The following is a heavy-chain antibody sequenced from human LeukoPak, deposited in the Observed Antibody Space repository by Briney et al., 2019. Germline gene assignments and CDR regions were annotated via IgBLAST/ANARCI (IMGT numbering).Heavy chain of an antibody. CDR3: ASNLAIAAAGTGTGY. CDR1: GGSFSGYY. D-gene: IGHD6-13*01. CDR2: INHSGST. V-gene: IGHV4-34*01. J-gene: IGHJ4*02. Sequence: SETLSLTCAVYGGSFSGYYWSWIRQPPGKGLEWVGEINHSGSTNYNPSLKSRVTISVDTSKNQFSLKLRSVTAADTAVYYCASNLAIAAAGTGTGYWGQGTLVTVSS.